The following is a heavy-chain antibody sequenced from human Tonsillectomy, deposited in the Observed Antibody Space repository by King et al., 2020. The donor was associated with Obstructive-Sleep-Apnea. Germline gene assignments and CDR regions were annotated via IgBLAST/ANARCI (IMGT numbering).Heavy chain of an antibody. CDR3: ARGWDPFDY. J-gene: IGHJ4*02. CDR1: GYTFTRYA. D-gene: IGHD1-26*01. CDR2: STAGNGNT. Sequence: VQRVQSGAEVKKPGASVKVSCKASGYTFTRYAMHWVRQAPGQRLEWMGWSTAGNGNTKYSQKFQGRVTITRDTSASTAYMELSSLRSEDTAVYYCARGWDPFDYWGQGTLVTVSS. V-gene: IGHV1-3*01.